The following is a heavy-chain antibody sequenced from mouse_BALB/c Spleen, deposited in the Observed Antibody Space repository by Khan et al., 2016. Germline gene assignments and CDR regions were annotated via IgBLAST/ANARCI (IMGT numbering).Heavy chain of an antibody. D-gene: IGHD1-1*01. Sequence: VQLKESGPGLVKPSQSLSLTCTVTGYSITSDYAWNWIRQFPGTKLEWMGYISYSGSTSYNPSLKSRISITRDTSKNQFFLQLNSVTTEDTATYYCARDYYGSSYFDYWGQGTTLTVSS. V-gene: IGHV3-2*02. CDR1: GYSITSDYA. CDR2: ISYSGST. J-gene: IGHJ2*01. CDR3: ARDYYGSSYFDY.